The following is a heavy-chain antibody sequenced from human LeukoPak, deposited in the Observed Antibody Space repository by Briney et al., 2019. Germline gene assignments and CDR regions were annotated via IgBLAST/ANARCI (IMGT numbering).Heavy chain of an antibody. V-gene: IGHV3-72*01. CDR2: TRNKANSYTT. D-gene: IGHD3-10*01. CDR1: ELHA. CDR3: ARVAGGYWFDP. J-gene: IGHJ5*02. Sequence: PGGSLRLSCAASELHAMTWVRQGPGKGLEWVGRTRNKANSYTTEYAASVKGRFTISRDDSKNSLYLQMNSLKTEDTAVYYCARVAGGYWFDPWGQGTLVTVSS.